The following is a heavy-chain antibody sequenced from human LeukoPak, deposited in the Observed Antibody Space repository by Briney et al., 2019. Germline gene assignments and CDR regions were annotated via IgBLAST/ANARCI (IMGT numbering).Heavy chain of an antibody. CDR3: ARDGRHYYGSGSYYLDWFDP. J-gene: IGHJ5*02. D-gene: IGHD3-10*01. Sequence: PGGSLRLSCAASGFTFSSYSMNWVRQAPGKGLEWVSGINWNGRSIGYADSVKGRFTISRDNAKKSLYLQMNNLRAEDTAFYHCARDGRHYYGSGSYYLDWFDPWGQGTLVTVSS. V-gene: IGHV3-20*01. CDR2: INWNGRSI. CDR1: GFTFSSYS.